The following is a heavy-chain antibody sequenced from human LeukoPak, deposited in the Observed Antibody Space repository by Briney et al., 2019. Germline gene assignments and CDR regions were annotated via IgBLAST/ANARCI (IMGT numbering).Heavy chain of an antibody. Sequence: QPGGSLRLSCAASEFPFSDYWMTWVRQAPGKGLEWVAHIKQDGSEKYYVDSVKGRFTISRDNAKNLVYLQMNSLRAEDTAVYFCARGWNYAFRFDYWGRGALVSVSS. CDR3: ARGWNYAFRFDY. J-gene: IGHJ4*02. CDR2: IKQDGSEK. D-gene: IGHD1-7*01. V-gene: IGHV3-7*01. CDR1: EFPFSDYW.